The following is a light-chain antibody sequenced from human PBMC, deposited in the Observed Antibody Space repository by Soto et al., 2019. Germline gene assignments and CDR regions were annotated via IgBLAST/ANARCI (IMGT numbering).Light chain of an antibody. CDR2: GAS. Sequence: EVILTHSPATQSLCAGSRSSLFCXASQSVSEFLARYQQKPGQAPRLLIYGASTRAAGIPDRFSGSGSGTDFTLTITRLEPEDSAVYFCQQYTGPPTTFGQGTRLEI. J-gene: IGKJ5*01. CDR3: QQYTGPPTT. V-gene: IGKV3-11*01. CDR1: QSVSEF.